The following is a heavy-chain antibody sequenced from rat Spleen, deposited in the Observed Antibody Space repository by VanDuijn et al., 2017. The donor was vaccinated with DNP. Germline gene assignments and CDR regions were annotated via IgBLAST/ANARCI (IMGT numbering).Heavy chain of an antibody. CDR3: ATSTGISLYAMDA. Sequence: EVQLVESGGDLVQPGRSLKLSCVASGFTFNNYWMTWIRQVPGKGLEWVASISSSGGSTYYPDSVKGRFTISRDGAKSTLFLQMDSLRSEDTATYYCATSTGISLYAMDAWGQGTSVTVSS. CDR2: ISSSGGST. CDR1: GFTFNNYW. V-gene: IGHV5-31*01. J-gene: IGHJ4*01. D-gene: IGHD1-9*01.